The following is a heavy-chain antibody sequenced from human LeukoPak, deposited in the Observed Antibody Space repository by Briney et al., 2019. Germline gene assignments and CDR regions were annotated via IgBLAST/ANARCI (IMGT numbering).Heavy chain of an antibody. CDR1: GYSISSGYY. CDR2: IYHSGST. D-gene: IGHD3-3*01. Sequence: SETLSLTCTVSGYSISSGYYWGWIRPPPGKGLEWIGSIYHSGSTYYNPSLKSRVTISVDTSKNQFSLKLSSVTAADTAVYYCARDFRWYYDFWSGYYRAFDIWGQGTMVTVSS. J-gene: IGHJ3*02. CDR3: ARDFRWYYDFWSGYYRAFDI. V-gene: IGHV4-38-2*02.